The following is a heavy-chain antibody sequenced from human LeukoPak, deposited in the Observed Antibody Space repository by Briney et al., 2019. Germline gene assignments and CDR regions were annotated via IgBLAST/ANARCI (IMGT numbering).Heavy chain of an antibody. CDR3: ARSGVGYYDFWSGYSHENWFDP. CDR1: GFTVSTSY. Sequence: GSLRLSCAASGFTVSTSYMSWARQPPGKGLEWIGEINHSGSTNYNPSLKSRVTISVDTSKNQFSLKLSSVTAADTAVYYCARSGVGYYDFWSGYSHENWFDPWGQGTLVTVSS. D-gene: IGHD3-3*01. CDR2: INHSGST. J-gene: IGHJ5*02. V-gene: IGHV4-34*01.